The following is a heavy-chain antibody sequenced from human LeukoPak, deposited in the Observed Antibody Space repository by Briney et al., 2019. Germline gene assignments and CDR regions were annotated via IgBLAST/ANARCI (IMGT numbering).Heavy chain of an antibody. V-gene: IGHV4-59*01. CDR3: VRDHYYNSSGYTFGY. CDR2: IYSSGST. CDR1: GGSISSYY. D-gene: IGHD3-22*01. Sequence: PSETLSLTCTVSGGSISSYYWSWIRQPPGKGLEWIGYIYSSGSTSYNPSLKGRVTISVDTSKNQFSLKLSSVSAADTAVYYCVRDHYYNSSGYTFGYWGQGTPVTVSS. J-gene: IGHJ4*02.